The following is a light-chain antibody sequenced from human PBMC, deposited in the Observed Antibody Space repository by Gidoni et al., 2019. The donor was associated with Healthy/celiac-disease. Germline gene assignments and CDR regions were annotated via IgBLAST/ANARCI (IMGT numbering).Light chain of an antibody. Sequence: DSVMTQSPLSLPVTPGEPASISCRSSQSLLHSNGYNYLDWYLQKPGQSPQLLIYLGSNRAAGVPDRFSGSGSGTDFTLKISRVEAEDVGFYYCMQALQIAITFGQXTRLEIK. CDR1: QSLLHSNGYNY. CDR2: LGS. V-gene: IGKV2-28*01. J-gene: IGKJ5*01. CDR3: MQALQIAIT.